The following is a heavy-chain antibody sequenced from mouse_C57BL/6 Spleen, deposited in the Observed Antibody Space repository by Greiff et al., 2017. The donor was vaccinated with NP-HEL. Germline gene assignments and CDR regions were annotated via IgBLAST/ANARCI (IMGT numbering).Heavy chain of an antibody. V-gene: IGHV1-82*01. CDR1: GYAFSSSW. Sequence: VQLQQSGPELVKPGASVKISCKASGYAFSSSWMNWVKQRPGKGLEWIGRIYPGDGDTNYNGKFKGKATLTADKSSSTAYMQLSSLTSEDSAVYFCARKDGYYVFAYWGQGTLVTVSA. CDR3: ARKDGYYVFAY. CDR2: IYPGDGDT. J-gene: IGHJ3*01. D-gene: IGHD2-3*01.